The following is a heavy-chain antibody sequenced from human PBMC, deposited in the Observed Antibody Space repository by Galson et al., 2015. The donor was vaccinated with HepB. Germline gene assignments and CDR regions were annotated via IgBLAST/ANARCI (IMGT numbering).Heavy chain of an antibody. D-gene: IGHD3-3*01. CDR1: RFTFSDFS. V-gene: IGHV3-30*04. Sequence: SLRLSCAASRFTFSDFSMHWVRQAPGKGLEWVALISYDGRHKYYADFVKGRFTVFRDNSKNTLYLQMNSLRADDTAVYYCARDGRFLEWLGYFDSWGQGTLVTVSS. J-gene: IGHJ4*02. CDR2: ISYDGRHK. CDR3: ARDGRFLEWLGYFDS.